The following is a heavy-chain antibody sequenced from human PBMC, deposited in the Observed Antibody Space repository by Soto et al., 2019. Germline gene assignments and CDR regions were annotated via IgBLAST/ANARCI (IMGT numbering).Heavy chain of an antibody. J-gene: IGHJ3*02. Sequence: EVQLVESGGGLVEPGGSLRLSCAASGITFSNAWMNWVRKAPGKGLEYIGRIRSKTDGGTTEYAAPVEGRFTVSRDDSKNTLYLQLSGLPTEDTAVSYCTTTRPGTNVFDNWGQGTLVTVSS. CDR2: IRSKTDGGTT. CDR1: GITFSNAW. CDR3: TTTRPGTNVFDN. V-gene: IGHV3-15*01. D-gene: IGHD6-13*01.